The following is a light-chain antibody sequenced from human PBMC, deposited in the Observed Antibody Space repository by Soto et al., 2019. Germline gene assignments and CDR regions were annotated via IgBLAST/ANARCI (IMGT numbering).Light chain of an antibody. CDR3: GSWDSSLSDYV. V-gene: IGLV1-51*01. J-gene: IGLJ1*01. CDR1: SSNIGGNS. Sequence: QSVLTQPPSVSAAPGQKVTISCPGSSSNIGGNSVSWYQQLPGTAPKLLIYDDNKRPSGIPDRFSGSKSGTSATLGITGFQTGDEADYYCGSWDSSLSDYVLGNGTKVTVL. CDR2: DDN.